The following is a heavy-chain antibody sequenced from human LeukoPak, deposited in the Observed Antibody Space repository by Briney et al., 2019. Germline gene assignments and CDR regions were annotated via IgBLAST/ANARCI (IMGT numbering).Heavy chain of an antibody. J-gene: IGHJ5*02. Sequence: SVKVSCKASGGTFSSYAISWVRQAPGQGLEWTGGIIPIFGTANYAQKFQGRVTITTDESTSTAYMELSSLRSEDTAVYYCARENRLVVRGVIWSWGQGTLGTVSS. V-gene: IGHV1-69*05. CDR1: GGTFSSYA. CDR3: ARENRLVVRGVIWS. D-gene: IGHD3-10*01. CDR2: IIPIFGTA.